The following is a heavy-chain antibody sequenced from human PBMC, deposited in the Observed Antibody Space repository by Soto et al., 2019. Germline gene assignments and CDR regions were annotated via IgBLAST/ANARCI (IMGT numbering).Heavy chain of an antibody. CDR2: ISGSGGST. J-gene: IGHJ6*02. CDR1: GFTFSSYA. V-gene: IGHV3-23*01. CDR3: AKDLPITMVLQGVTPPPYYYGMDV. D-gene: IGHD3-10*01. Sequence: GGSLRLSCAASGFTFSSYAMSWVRQAPWKGLEWVSAISGSGGSTYYADSVKGRFTISRDNSKNTLYLQMNSLRAEDTAVYYCAKDLPITMVLQGVTPPPYYYGMDVWGQGTTVTVSS.